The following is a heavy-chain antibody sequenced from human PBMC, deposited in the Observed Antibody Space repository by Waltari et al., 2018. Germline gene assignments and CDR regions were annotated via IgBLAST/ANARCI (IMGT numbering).Heavy chain of an antibody. CDR1: GYTFTGYY. CDR2: INPNRGGT. D-gene: IGHD3-22*01. CDR3: ALDYYDSSALAFDI. V-gene: IGHV1-2*06. J-gene: IGHJ3*02. Sequence: QVQLVQSGAEVKKPGASVKVSCKASGYTFTGYYMHWVRQAPGQGLEWMGRINPNRGGTNYAQKFQGRVTMTRDTSSSTAYMELSRLRSDDTAVYYCALDYYDSSALAFDIWGQGTMVTVSS.